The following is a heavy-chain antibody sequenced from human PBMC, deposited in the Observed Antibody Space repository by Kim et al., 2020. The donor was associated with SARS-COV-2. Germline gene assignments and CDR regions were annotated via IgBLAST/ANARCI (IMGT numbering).Heavy chain of an antibody. CDR2: IYYSGSS. V-gene: IGHV4-59*08. CDR3: ARHETSYYDFWSGYYSPFDY. Sequence: SETLSLTCTVSGGSISSYYWSWIRQPPGKGLEWIGYIYYSGSSNSNPSLKSRVTISIDTSKNQFSLKLSSVTAADTAVYYCARHETSYYDFWSGYYSPFDYWGQGTLVTVSS. D-gene: IGHD3-3*01. CDR1: GGSISSYY. J-gene: IGHJ4*02.